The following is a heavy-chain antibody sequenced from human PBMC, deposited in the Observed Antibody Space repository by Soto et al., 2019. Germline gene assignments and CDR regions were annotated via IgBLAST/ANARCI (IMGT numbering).Heavy chain of an antibody. CDR2: LLYNGYTQ. V-gene: IGHV3-30*04. Sequence: QVQLVESGGGVVQPGRSLRLSCAASGFTFTNFGLHWVRQAPDKGLEWVAVLLYNGYTQYYADSVKGRFTISGDNSKNSLYLQMDSLQPEDTAVYYCARAPNVSSWPYYFVCWGLGTRVAVSS. J-gene: IGHJ4*02. D-gene: IGHD6-13*01. CDR1: GFTFTNFG. CDR3: ARAPNVSSWPYYFVC.